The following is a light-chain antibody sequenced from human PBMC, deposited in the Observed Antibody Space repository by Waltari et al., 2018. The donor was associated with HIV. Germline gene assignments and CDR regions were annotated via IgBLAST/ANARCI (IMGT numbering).Light chain of an antibody. V-gene: IGLV1-47*01. CDR3: AAWDDSLSAVV. CDR1: NSKTGSNH. CDR2: NNN. J-gene: IGLJ2*01. Sequence: SVLAQPPSVSGTPGQGVTIPCSGSNSKTGSNHVYWYRQLPGSAPPLLIYNNNQRPSGVPDRFSGSKSGTSTSLAISGLRSEDEADYYCAAWDDSLSAVVFGGGTKLTVL.